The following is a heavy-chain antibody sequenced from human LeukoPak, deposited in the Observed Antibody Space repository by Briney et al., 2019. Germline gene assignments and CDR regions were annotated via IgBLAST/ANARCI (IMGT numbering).Heavy chain of an antibody. CDR3: ARHRDGYADY. CDR1: GYTFTRYW. J-gene: IGHJ4*02. V-gene: IGHV5-51*01. CDR2: IYPGDSDT. Sequence: GESLKISCKGPGYTFTRYWIAWVRQMPGKGLEWMGIIYPGDSDTRYSPSFQGQVTISADKSISTAYLQWSSLKASDTAMYYCARHRDGYADYWGQGTLVTVSS. D-gene: IGHD5-24*01.